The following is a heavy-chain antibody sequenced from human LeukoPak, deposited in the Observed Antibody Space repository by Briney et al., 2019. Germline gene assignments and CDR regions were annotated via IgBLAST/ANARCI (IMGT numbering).Heavy chain of an antibody. D-gene: IGHD2/OR15-2a*01. CDR1: GFYFNAYL. CDR2: IKQDGSQK. Sequence: GGSLRLSCVASGFYFNAYLMSWVRQAPGKGLEWVANIKQDGSQKFYLDSVKGRFTISRDNGKNTLYLEMNSLRAEDTAVYYCSRGGFSHGFDIWGPGTLVAVSS. CDR3: SRGGFSHGFDI. J-gene: IGHJ3*02. V-gene: IGHV3-7*02.